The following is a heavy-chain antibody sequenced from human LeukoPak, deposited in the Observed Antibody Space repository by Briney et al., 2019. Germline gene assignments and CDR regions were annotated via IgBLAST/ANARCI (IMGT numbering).Heavy chain of an antibody. Sequence: GGSLRLSCAASGFTFSTYGMHWGRQAPGKGLEWVAFIRYDGSNKYYADSVLGRFAISRDNSKNTLYLQMNSLRAEDTAVYYCAKSRVQGFDPWGQGTLVTVSS. CDR1: GFTFSTYG. CDR2: IRYDGSNK. V-gene: IGHV3-30*02. J-gene: IGHJ5*02. D-gene: IGHD1-1*01. CDR3: AKSRVQGFDP.